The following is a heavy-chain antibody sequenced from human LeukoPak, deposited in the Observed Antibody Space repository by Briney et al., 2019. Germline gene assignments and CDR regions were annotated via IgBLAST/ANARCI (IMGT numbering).Heavy chain of an antibody. CDR2: IYYGGST. J-gene: IGHJ4*02. Sequence: SETLSLTCTVSGGSISGYYWNWIRQPPGKGLEWIGYIYYGGSTNYNPSLKSRVTISVDTSKNQFSLKLTSVTAADTAVYYCARRPYSSGWYYLDYWGQGTLVTVSS. D-gene: IGHD6-19*01. CDR3: ARRPYSSGWYYLDY. V-gene: IGHV4-59*01. CDR1: GGSISGYY.